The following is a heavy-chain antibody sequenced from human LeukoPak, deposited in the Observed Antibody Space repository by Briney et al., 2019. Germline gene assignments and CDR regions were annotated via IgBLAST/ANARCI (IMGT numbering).Heavy chain of an antibody. CDR1: GYTFTGYY. CDR2: INPNSGGT. D-gene: IGHD1-1*01. V-gene: IGHV1-2*02. Sequence: ASVKVSCKASGYTFTGYYMHWVRQAPGQGLEWMGWINPNSGGTNYAQKLQGRVTMTRDTSISTANMELSRLRSDDTAVYYCARRDWNDEFDYWGQGTLVTVSS. CDR3: ARRDWNDEFDY. J-gene: IGHJ4*02.